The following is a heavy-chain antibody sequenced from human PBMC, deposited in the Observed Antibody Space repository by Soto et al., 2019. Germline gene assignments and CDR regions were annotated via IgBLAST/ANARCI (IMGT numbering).Heavy chain of an antibody. J-gene: IGHJ6*03. CDR3: AKGGGYEVYYFYYYMDV. D-gene: IGHD5-12*01. CDR2: LSGSGGST. V-gene: IGHV3-23*01. CDR1: GFTFSSYG. Sequence: EVQLLESGGGLVQPGGSLRLSCAASGFTFSSYGMNWVRQAPGMGLEWVSGLSGSGGSTYYADSVKGRFTISRDNSKNTLYLQMNSLRAEDTAVYYCAKGGGYEVYYFYYYMDVWGKGTTVTVSS.